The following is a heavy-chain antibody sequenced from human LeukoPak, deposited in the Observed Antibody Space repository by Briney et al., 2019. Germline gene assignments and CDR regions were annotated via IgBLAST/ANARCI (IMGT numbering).Heavy chain of an antibody. J-gene: IGHJ3*02. CDR1: GYTFSNYD. Sequence: VASVTVSCKASGYTFSNYDINWVRRAAGQGLEWMGWMNPSSGNTDYAQKFQGRVTMTWSTSMTTAYMELSSLRSEDTAMYYCTRAWSGGSDAFDIWGQGTMVTVSS. D-gene: IGHD3-3*01. CDR2: MNPSSGNT. V-gene: IGHV1-8*01. CDR3: TRAWSGGSDAFDI.